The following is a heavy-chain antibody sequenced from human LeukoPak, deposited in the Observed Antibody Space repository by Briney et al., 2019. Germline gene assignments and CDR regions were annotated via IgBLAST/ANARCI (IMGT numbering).Heavy chain of an antibody. Sequence: SETLSLTCTVSGVSISSYYWSWIRQAPGKGLEWVGDIYYSESTNYNASLKSRVTISVDTSKNQFSLKLSSVTAADTAVYYCARTIAARSTYYYYGMDVWGQGTTVTVSS. J-gene: IGHJ6*02. CDR2: IYYSEST. D-gene: IGHD6-6*01. CDR3: ARTIAARSTYYYYGMDV. V-gene: IGHV4-59*01. CDR1: GVSISSYY.